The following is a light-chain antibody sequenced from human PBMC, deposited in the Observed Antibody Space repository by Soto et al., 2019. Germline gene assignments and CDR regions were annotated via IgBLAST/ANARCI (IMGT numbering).Light chain of an antibody. Sequence: DIQMTQSPSSLSASVGDRVTITCRASQTIGANLNWYRQKPGKAPTLLIYDATTLRSGVPSRFSGLGSGTDFTLTITSLQPEDSATYFCQQSYTTVYTFGLGTKVEIK. V-gene: IGKV1-39*01. CDR3: QQSYTTVYT. J-gene: IGKJ2*01. CDR2: DAT. CDR1: QTIGAN.